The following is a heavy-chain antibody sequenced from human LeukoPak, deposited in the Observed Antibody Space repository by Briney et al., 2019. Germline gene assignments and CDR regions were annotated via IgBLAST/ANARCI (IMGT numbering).Heavy chain of an antibody. Sequence: ASVKVSCKASGYTFTSYGISWVRQAPGQGLEWMGWISAYNGNTNYAQKLQGRVTTTTDTSTSTAYMELRSLRSDDTAVYYCARGRGLGYGDYGKFDYWGQGTLVTVSS. CDR1: GYTFTSYG. CDR3: ARGRGLGYGDYGKFDY. CDR2: ISAYNGNT. J-gene: IGHJ4*02. D-gene: IGHD4-17*01. V-gene: IGHV1-18*01.